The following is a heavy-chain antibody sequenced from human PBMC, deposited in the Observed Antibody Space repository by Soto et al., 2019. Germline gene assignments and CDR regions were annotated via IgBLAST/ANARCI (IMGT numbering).Heavy chain of an antibody. CDR2: IYHSGST. J-gene: IGHJ4*02. V-gene: IGHV4-30-2*01. CDR3: ARVPDY. Sequence: PSETLSLTCPVSGGSLSSYYWTWIRQPPGKGLEWIGYIYHSGSTYYNPSLKSRVTISVDRSKNQFSLKLSSVTAADTAVYYCARVPDYWGQGTLVTVSS. CDR1: GGSLSSYY.